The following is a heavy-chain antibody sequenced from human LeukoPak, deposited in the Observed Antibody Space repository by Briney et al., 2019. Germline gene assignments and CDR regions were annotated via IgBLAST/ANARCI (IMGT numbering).Heavy chain of an antibody. CDR2: LFYVPGA. D-gene: IGHD2-21*02. Sequence: SETLSLTCSVSGPSIRSSDYAWGWIRQSPGRGLEWMGTLFYVPGAFDTPTLSSRVSISFDTSKNQFSLRLTSVTAADTAMYYCAKSDGYGLIDYLGQGTLVTVSS. J-gene: IGHJ4*02. CDR1: GPSIRSSDYA. V-gene: IGHV4-39*01. CDR3: AKSDGYGLIDY.